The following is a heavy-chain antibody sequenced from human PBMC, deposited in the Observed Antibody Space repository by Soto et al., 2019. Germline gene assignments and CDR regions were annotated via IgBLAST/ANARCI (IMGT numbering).Heavy chain of an antibody. CDR2: INHSGST. CDR3: ARRCYDILTGYYLYYFDY. D-gene: IGHD3-9*01. CDR1: GGSFSGYY. V-gene: IGHV4-34*01. Sequence: SETLSLTCAVYGGSFSGYYWSWIRQPPGKGLEWIGEINHSGSTNYNPSLKSRVTISVDTSKNQFSLRLSSVTAADTAVYYCARRCYDILTGYYLYYFDYWGQGTLVTVSS. J-gene: IGHJ4*02.